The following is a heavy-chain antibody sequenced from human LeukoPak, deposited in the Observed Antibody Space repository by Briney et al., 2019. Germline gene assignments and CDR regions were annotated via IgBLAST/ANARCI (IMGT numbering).Heavy chain of an antibody. D-gene: IGHD3-10*01. J-gene: IGHJ5*02. CDR1: GYTFTSYG. CDR2: ISAYNGNT. V-gene: IGHV1-18*01. CDR3: ARHYYGSGSENWFDP. Sequence: ASVKVSCKASGYTFTSYGISWVRQAPGQGLEWMGWISAYNGNTNYAQKLQGRVTMTTDTSTSTAYMELRSLRSDDTAVYYCARHYYGSGSENWFDPWGQGTLVTVSS.